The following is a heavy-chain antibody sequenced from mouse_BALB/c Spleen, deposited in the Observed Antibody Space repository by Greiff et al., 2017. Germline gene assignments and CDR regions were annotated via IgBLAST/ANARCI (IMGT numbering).Heavy chain of an antibody. D-gene: IGHD2-10*02. CDR3: AREYGNYGEGAMDY. CDR1: GFTFTDYY. V-gene: IGHV7-3*02. J-gene: IGHJ4*01. CDR2: IRNKANGYTT. Sequence: EVQLVESGGGLVQPGGSLRLSCATSGFTFTDYYMSWVRQPPGKALEWLGFIRNKANGYTTEYSASVKGRFTISRDNSQSILYLQMNTLRAEDSATYYCAREYGNYGEGAMDYWGQGTSVTVSS.